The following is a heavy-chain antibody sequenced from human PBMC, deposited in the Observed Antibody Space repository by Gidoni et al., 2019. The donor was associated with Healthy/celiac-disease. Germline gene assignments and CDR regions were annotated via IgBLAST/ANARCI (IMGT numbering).Heavy chain of an antibody. J-gene: IGHJ6*02. V-gene: IGHV3-23*01. Sequence: EVQLLESGGGLVQPGGSLRLSCAASGFTFSSYAMSWVRPAPGKGLEWVSAISGSGGSTFYADSVKGRFTISRDNSKNTLYLQMNSLRAEDTAVFYCAKASRKYCSGGSCYGRHGMDVWGQGTTVTVSS. CDR1: GFTFSSYA. CDR2: ISGSGGST. CDR3: AKASRKYCSGGSCYGRHGMDV. D-gene: IGHD2-15*01.